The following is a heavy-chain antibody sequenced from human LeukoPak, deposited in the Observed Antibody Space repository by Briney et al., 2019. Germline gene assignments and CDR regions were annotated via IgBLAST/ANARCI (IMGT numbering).Heavy chain of an antibody. V-gene: IGHV3-53*01. CDR2: IYSGGST. D-gene: IGHD5-18*01. Sequence: PGGSLRLSCAASGFTVSNNYMSWVRQAPGKGLEWVSVIYSGGSTYYADSVKGRFTISRDNAKNSLYLQMNSLRAEDTAVYYCAREAGYSYGPFDYWGQGTLVTVSS. CDR3: AREAGYSYGPFDY. J-gene: IGHJ4*02. CDR1: GFTVSNNY.